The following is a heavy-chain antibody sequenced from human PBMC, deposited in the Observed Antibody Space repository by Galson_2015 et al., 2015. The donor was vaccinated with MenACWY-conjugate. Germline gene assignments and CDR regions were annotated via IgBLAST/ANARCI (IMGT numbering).Heavy chain of an antibody. CDR1: GFTFSNYG. D-gene: IGHD2-15*01. Sequence: SLRLSCAASGFTFSNYGMHWVRQAPGKGLEWVAVISFDGSKKYYADSVKGRFTISRDNSKNTLYLQMNSLRAEDTALYYCAKLPSRGAYRISYYYYNLDVWGQGTTVTVSS. J-gene: IGHJ6*02. CDR2: ISFDGSKK. V-gene: IGHV3-30*18. CDR3: AKLPSRGAYRISYYYYNLDV.